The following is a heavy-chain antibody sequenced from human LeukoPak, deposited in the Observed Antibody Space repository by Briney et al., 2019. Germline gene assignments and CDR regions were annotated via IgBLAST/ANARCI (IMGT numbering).Heavy chain of an antibody. Sequence: WIGDINQSGSTHYNPSLKSRGTMSVDTSKKWFSLRLSSVTAADTAVYYCARRTMYDDSSAYYEIDSWGQGNLVTVSS. CDR2: INQSGST. V-gene: IGHV4-34*01. D-gene: IGHD3-22*01. CDR3: ARRTMYDDSSAYYEIDS. J-gene: IGHJ4*02.